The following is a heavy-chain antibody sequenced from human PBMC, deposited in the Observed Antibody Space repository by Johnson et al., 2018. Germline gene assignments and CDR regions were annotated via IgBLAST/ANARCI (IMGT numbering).Heavy chain of an antibody. CDR1: GFTFSNFA. D-gene: IGHD3-3*01. J-gene: IGHJ1*01. CDR3: AKAPVGWLGEGAEYFQH. Sequence: EVQLVESGGGLVQPGGSLRLSCAASGFTFSNFAMNWVRQAPGKGLEWVSAISGSGGGVYYADSVKGRFTISRDNAKNSLYLQMNSLRAEDTALYYCAKAPVGWLGEGAEYFQHWGQGTLVTVSS. V-gene: IGHV3-23*04. CDR2: ISGSGGGV.